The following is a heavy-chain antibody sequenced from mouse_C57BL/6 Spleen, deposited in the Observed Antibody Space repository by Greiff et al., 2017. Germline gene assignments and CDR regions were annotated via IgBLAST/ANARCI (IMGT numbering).Heavy chain of an antibody. J-gene: IGHJ4*01. CDR3: AREYNAMDY. CDR1: GYTFTSYW. D-gene: IGHD2-10*02. Sequence: QVQLQQPGAELVKPGASVKMSCKASGYTFTSYWITWVKQRPGQGLEWIGDIYPGSGSTNYTEKFKSKATLTVDTSSSTAYLQLSSLTAEDSAVYYCAREYNAMDYWGQGTSVTVSS. V-gene: IGHV1-55*01. CDR2: IYPGSGST.